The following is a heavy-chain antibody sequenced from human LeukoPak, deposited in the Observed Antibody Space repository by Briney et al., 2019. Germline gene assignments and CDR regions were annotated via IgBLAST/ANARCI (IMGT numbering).Heavy chain of an antibody. CDR3: ARGSSSQAFDI. Sequence: SETLSLTCAVSGGSISSSTYYWGWIRQPPGKGLEWIVTIYYSGSTNYNPSLKSRVTISIDTSKNQFSLKLSSVDAADTAVYYCARGSSSQAFDIWGQGTMVTVSS. J-gene: IGHJ3*02. V-gene: IGHV4-39*01. CDR2: IYYSGST. CDR1: GGSISSSTYY. D-gene: IGHD6-6*01.